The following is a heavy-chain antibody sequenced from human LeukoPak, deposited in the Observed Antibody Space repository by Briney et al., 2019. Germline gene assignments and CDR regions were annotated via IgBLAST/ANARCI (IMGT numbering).Heavy chain of an antibody. J-gene: IGHJ6*03. CDR1: GGSISSSSYY. V-gene: IGHV4-39*07. CDR2: IHYSGNT. D-gene: IGHD3/OR15-3a*01. CDR3: ARDPPRTYYYYYMDV. Sequence: SETLSLTCSVSGGSISSSSYYWGWIRQPPGKGLEWIGSIHYSGNTNYNPSLKSRVTISVDTSKNQFSLKLSSVTAADTAVYYCARDPPRTYYYYYMDVWGKGTTVTVSS.